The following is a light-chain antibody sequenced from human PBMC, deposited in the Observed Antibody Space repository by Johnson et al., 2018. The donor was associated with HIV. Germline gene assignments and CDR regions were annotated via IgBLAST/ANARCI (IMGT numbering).Light chain of an antibody. Sequence: QSVLTQPPSVSAAPGQKVTISCSGSSSNIGNNYVSWYQQFPGTAPKLLIYGNNKRPSGIPDRFSGSKSGTSATLGITGLQTGDEANYYCGTWDSSLGGVFGTGTKVTVL. V-gene: IGLV1-51*01. J-gene: IGLJ1*01. CDR1: SSNIGNNY. CDR3: GTWDSSLGGV. CDR2: GNN.